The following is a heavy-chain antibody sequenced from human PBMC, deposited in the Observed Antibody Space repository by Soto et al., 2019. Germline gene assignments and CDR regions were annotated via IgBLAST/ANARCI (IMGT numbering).Heavy chain of an antibody. CDR2: ISKSDYT. V-gene: IGHV3-21*01. CDR1: GFAFNNYG. Sequence: GGSLRLACTVSGFAFNNYGVNWVRQAPGKGLEWVSSISKSDYTYYSDSVTGRFTISRDNAKNSVSLQMNTLRVEDTAVYYCAREDSIIIPAVSDFWGQGTLVTVSS. CDR3: AREDSIIIPAVSDF. D-gene: IGHD2-2*01. J-gene: IGHJ4*02.